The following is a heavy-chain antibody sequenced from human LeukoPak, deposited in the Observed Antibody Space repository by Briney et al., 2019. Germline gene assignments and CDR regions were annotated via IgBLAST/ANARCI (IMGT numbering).Heavy chain of an antibody. J-gene: IGHJ6*04. CDR2: ISYDGSNK. CDR1: GFSFSSYG. D-gene: IGHD3-10*01. CDR3: AKDLKGVRGVYYYYGMDV. Sequence: GGALSLSCAASGFSFSSYGMHWVRQPPGKGLEWVAVISYDGSNKYYADSVKGRFTISRDNSKNTLYLQMNSLRAEDTAVYYCAKDLKGVRGVYYYYGMDVWGKGTTVTVSS. V-gene: IGHV3-30*18.